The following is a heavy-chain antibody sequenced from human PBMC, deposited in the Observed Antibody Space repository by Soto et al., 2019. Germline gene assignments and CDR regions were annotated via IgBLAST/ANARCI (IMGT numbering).Heavy chain of an antibody. Sequence: SETLSLTCTVSGGSISSSSYYWGWIRHPPGKGLEWIGSIYYSGSTYYNPSLKSRVTISVDTSKNQFSLKLSSVTAADTAVYYCARRVLLWFGEPKYYFDYWGQGTLVTVSS. J-gene: IGHJ4*02. CDR2: IYYSGST. D-gene: IGHD3-10*01. V-gene: IGHV4-39*01. CDR1: GGSISSSSYY. CDR3: ARRVLLWFGEPKYYFDY.